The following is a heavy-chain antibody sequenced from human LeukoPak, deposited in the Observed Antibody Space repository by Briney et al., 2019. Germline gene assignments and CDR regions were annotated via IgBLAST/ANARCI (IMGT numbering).Heavy chain of an antibody. D-gene: IGHD3-16*02. CDR3: AKAALSGGDYYYMDV. J-gene: IGHJ6*03. CDR1: GFTFSDYY. V-gene: IGHV3-30*02. Sequence: GGSLRLSCAASGFTFSDYYMSWVRQAPGKGLEWVAFIRYDGSNKYYADSVKGRFTISRDNSKNTLYLQMNSLRAEDTAVYYCAKAALSGGDYYYMDVWGKGTTVTVSS. CDR2: IRYDGSNK.